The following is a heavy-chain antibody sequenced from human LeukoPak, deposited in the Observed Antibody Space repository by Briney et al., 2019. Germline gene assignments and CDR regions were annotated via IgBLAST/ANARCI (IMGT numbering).Heavy chain of an antibody. V-gene: IGHV3-33*01. J-gene: IGHJ4*02. CDR2: IWYDGSNK. CDR3: ARGGWDYYGSALFDY. D-gene: IGHD3-10*01. Sequence: IWYDGSNKYYADSVKGRFTISRDNSKNTLYLQMNSLRAEDTAVYYCARGGWDYYGSALFDYWGQGTLVTVSS.